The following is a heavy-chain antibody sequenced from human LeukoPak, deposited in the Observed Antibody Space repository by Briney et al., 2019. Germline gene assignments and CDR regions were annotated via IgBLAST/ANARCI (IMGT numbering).Heavy chain of an antibody. CDR1: GGTFSSYA. CDR3: ARGRWRRGSATHYWFDP. Sequence: SVKVSCKASGGTFSSYAISWVRQAPGQGLEWMGGIIPIFGTANYAQKFQGRVTITADESTSTAYMELSGLRSEDTAVYYCARGRWRRGSATHYWFDPWGQGTLVTVSS. J-gene: IGHJ5*02. CDR2: IIPIFGTA. V-gene: IGHV1-69*13. D-gene: IGHD4-23*01.